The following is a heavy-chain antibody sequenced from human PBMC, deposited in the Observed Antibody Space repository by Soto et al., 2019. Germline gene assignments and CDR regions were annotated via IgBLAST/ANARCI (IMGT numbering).Heavy chain of an antibody. V-gene: IGHV1-3*01. J-gene: IGHJ4*02. CDR3: ARGPELGTYYFDY. Sequence: QVQLVQSGAEVKKPGASVKVSCKASGYTFTSYAMHWVRQAPGQRLEWMGWINAGNGNTKYSQKFQGRVTITRDTSASTAYMELSSLRSEDTAVYYCARGPELGTYYFDYWGQGTLVTVSS. CDR2: INAGNGNT. CDR1: GYTFTSYA. D-gene: IGHD7-27*01.